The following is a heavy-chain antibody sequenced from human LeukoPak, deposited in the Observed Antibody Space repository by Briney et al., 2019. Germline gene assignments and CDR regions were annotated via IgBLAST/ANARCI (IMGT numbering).Heavy chain of an antibody. V-gene: IGHV1-69*13. D-gene: IGHD4-23*01. CDR3: ARGSVGLHPGSLGLYYMDV. CDR2: IIPIFGTA. Sequence: EASVKVSCKASGGTFNNHAISWVRQAPGQGLEWMGGIIPIFGTANYAQKFQGRVTITADESTSTAYMELSSLRSEDTAVYYCARGSVGLHPGSLGLYYMDVWGKGTTVAISS. J-gene: IGHJ6*03. CDR1: GGTFNNHA.